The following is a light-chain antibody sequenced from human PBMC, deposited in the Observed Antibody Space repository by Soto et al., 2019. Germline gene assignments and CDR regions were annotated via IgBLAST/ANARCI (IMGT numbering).Light chain of an antibody. Sequence: QTVVTQEPSLTVSPGGTVTLTCGSSTGAVTSGHYPYWFQQKPGQAPRTLIYDTSNKHSWTPARFSGSLLGGKAALTLSGAQAGEEAEDFRLASQRGSRVFGGGTKLTVL. V-gene: IGLV7-46*01. CDR2: DTS. J-gene: IGLJ2*01. CDR1: TGAVTSGHY. CDR3: LASQRGSRV.